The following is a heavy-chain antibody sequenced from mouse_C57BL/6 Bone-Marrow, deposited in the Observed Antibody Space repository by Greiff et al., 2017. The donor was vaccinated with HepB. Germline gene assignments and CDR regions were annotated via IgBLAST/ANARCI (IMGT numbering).Heavy chain of an antibody. CDR3: ARDPLYVDY. CDR1: GFTFSSYA. V-gene: IGHV5-4*01. D-gene: IGHD2-3*01. CDR2: ISDGGSYT. Sequence: EVQRVESGGGLVKPGGSLKLSCAASGFTFSSYAMSWVRQTPEKRLEWVATISDGGSYTYYPDNVKGRFTISRDNATNNLYLQMSHLKSEDTAMYYCARDPLYVDYWGQGTTLTVSS. J-gene: IGHJ2*01.